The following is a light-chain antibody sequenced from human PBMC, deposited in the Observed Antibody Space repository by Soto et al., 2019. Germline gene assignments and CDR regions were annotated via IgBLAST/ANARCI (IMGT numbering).Light chain of an antibody. Sequence: PGERATLSCRASQSVSGRYLAWYQQIPGQAPRLLIYGASSRATGIPDRFSGSGSGTDFTLAISRLEPEDFAVYYCQQYGNSPGTFGQGTKLEIK. CDR2: GAS. V-gene: IGKV3-20*01. CDR3: QQYGNSPGT. CDR1: QSVSGRY. J-gene: IGKJ2*01.